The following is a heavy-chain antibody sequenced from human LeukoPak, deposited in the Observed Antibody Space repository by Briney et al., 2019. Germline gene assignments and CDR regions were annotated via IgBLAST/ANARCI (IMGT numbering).Heavy chain of an antibody. CDR3: AREGDYYGSGTFDY. CDR2: ISPSGGIT. D-gene: IGHD3-10*01. J-gene: IGHJ4*02. V-gene: IGHV3-21*01. CDR1: GFTFSSHG. Sequence: GGSLRLSCAASGFTFSSHGMNWVRQAPGKGLEWVSGISPSGGITYYTDSVKGRFTISRDNAKNSLYLQMNSLRAEDTAVYYCAREGDYYGSGTFDYWGQGTLVTVSS.